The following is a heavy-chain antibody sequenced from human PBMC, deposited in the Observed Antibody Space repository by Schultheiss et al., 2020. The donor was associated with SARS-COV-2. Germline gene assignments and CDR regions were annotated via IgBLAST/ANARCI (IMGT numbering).Heavy chain of an antibody. CDR3: AKDSTRLWSSIDC. CDR2: INSDGSST. D-gene: IGHD2-21*01. Sequence: GGSLRLSCAASGFTFSSYWMHWVRQAPGKGLVWVSRINSDGSSTSYADSVKGRFTISRDNSKNTLYVQMNSLSAEDTGVYYCAKDSTRLWSSIDCWGQGTLVTVSS. J-gene: IGHJ4*02. V-gene: IGHV3-74*01. CDR1: GFTFSSYW.